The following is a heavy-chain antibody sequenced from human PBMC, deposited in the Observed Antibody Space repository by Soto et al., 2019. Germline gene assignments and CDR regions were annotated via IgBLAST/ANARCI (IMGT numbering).Heavy chain of an antibody. CDR3: AKSGGSGSYYTPIDY. J-gene: IGHJ4*02. CDR2: ISYDGSNK. V-gene: IGHV3-30*18. D-gene: IGHD3-10*01. Sequence: GGSLRLSCAASGFTFSSYGMHWVRQAPGKGLEWVAVISYDGSNKYYADSVKGRFTISRDNSKNTLYLQMNSLRAEDTAVYYCAKSGGSGSYYTPIDYWGQGTLVTVSS. CDR1: GFTFSSYG.